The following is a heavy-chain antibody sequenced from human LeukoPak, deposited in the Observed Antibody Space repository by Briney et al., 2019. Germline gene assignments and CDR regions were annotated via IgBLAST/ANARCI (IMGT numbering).Heavy chain of an antibody. Sequence: GASVKVSCKASVGTFSSYAISWVRQAPGQGLEWMGRIIPIFGTANYAQKFQGRVTITTDESTSTAYMELSSLRSEDTAVYYCARDSDYYGSGSYFNWGQGTLVTVSS. CDR3: ARDSDYYGSGSYFN. CDR2: IIPIFGTA. J-gene: IGHJ4*02. D-gene: IGHD3-10*01. V-gene: IGHV1-69*05. CDR1: VGTFSSYA.